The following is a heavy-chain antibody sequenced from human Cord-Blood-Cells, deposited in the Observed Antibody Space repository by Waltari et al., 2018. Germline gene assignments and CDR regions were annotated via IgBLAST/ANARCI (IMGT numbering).Heavy chain of an antibody. CDR2: FDPEDGET. J-gene: IGHJ3*02. D-gene: IGHD2-8*01. V-gene: IGHV1-24*01. CDR3: ATGVMGIGAFDI. CDR1: GYTLPEFS. Sequence: VQPVQSGAEVKKPGASVKVSCKVYGYTLPEFSMPWVRQAPGKGLEWMGGFDPEDGETIYAQKFQGRVTMTEDTSTDTAYMELSSLRSEDTAVYYCATGVMGIGAFDIWGQGTMVTVSS.